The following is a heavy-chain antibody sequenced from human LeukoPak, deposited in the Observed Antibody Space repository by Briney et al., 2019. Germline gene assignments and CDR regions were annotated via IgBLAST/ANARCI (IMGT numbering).Heavy chain of an antibody. CDR2: ISSSGTTI. V-gene: IGHV3-48*03. CDR3: ARRYCSSTSCLIDY. D-gene: IGHD2-2*01. Sequence: GGSLRLSCAASGFTFSSYEMNWIRQAPGKGLEWLSYISSSGTTIYYADSVKGRFTISRDNAKNSLYLQMNSLRAEDTAVYYCARRYCSSTSCLIDYWGQGTLVTVSS. J-gene: IGHJ4*02. CDR1: GFTFSSYE.